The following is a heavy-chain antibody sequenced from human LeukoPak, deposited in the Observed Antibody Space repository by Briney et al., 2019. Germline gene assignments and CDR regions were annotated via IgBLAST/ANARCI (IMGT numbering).Heavy chain of an antibody. CDR3: AKNLGYDSSGYYYPIDY. CDR1: GFTFSNHG. J-gene: IGHJ4*02. Sequence: GGSRTLSWAASGFTFSNHGMNWVRQAPGKGLEWVSAISGSGGSTYYADSVKGRFTISRDNSKNTLYLQTNSLRAEDTAVYYCAKNLGYDSSGYYYPIDYWGQGTLVTISS. D-gene: IGHD3-22*01. V-gene: IGHV3-23*01. CDR2: ISGSGGST.